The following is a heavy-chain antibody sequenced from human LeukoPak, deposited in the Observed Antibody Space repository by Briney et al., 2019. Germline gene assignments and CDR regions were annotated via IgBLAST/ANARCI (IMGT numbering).Heavy chain of an antibody. J-gene: IGHJ4*02. D-gene: IGHD3-10*01. Sequence: SETLSLTCAVYGGSFSGYYWSWIRQPPGKGLEWIGEINHSGSTNYNPSLKSRVTISVDTSKNQFSLKLSSVTAADTAVYYCARRITMVRTSDYWGQGTLVTVSS. CDR2: INHSGST. CDR1: GGSFSGYY. V-gene: IGHV4-34*01. CDR3: ARRITMVRTSDY.